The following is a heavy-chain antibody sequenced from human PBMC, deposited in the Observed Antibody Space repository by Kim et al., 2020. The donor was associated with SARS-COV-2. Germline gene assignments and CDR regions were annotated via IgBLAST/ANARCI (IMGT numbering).Heavy chain of an antibody. CDR2: MNPNSGNT. CDR1: GYTFTSYD. CDR3: ASSSRDYYYYGMDV. Sequence: ASVKVSCKASGYTFTSYDISWLRQATGQGLEWMGWMNPNSGNTGYAQKFQGRVTMTRNTSISTAYMELSSLRSEDTAVYYCASSSRDYYYYGMDVWGQGTTVTVSS. J-gene: IGHJ6*02. V-gene: IGHV1-8*01. D-gene: IGHD6-6*01.